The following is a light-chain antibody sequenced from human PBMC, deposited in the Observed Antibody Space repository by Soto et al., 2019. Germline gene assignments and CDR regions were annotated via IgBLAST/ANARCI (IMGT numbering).Light chain of an antibody. CDR2: GAS. Sequence: EIVLTQSPGSLSLSPGERATLSCRASQTVSSSYLAWYQQKPGQAPRLLLYGASSRATGIPDRFSGSGSGTDFTLIISRLEPEDFAIYYCQQYGTSPPWTFGQGTKVEMK. J-gene: IGKJ1*01. CDR1: QTVSSSY. V-gene: IGKV3-20*01. CDR3: QQYGTSPPWT.